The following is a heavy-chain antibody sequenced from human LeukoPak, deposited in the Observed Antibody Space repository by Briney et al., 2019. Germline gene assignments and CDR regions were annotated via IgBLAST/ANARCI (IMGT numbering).Heavy chain of an antibody. CDR3: ARSRIQLWLRASDDAFDI. V-gene: IGHV3-53*01. Sequence: GGSLRLSCAAPGFTVSSNYVSWVRQAPGKGLEWVSVIYSGGSTYYADSVKGRFTISRDNSKNTLYLQMNSLRAEDTAVYYCARSRIQLWLRASDDAFDIWGQGTMVTVSS. D-gene: IGHD5-18*01. J-gene: IGHJ3*02. CDR1: GFTVSSNY. CDR2: IYSGGST.